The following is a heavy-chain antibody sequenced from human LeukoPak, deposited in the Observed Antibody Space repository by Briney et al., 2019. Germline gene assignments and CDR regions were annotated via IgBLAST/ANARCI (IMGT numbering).Heavy chain of an antibody. CDR1: GFTFSSYW. V-gene: IGHV3-7*01. CDR3: ARGGYSSSWYSGWDYYYYYMDV. J-gene: IGHJ6*03. Sequence: GGSLRLSCAASGFTFSSYWMSWVRQAPGKGLEWVANIKQDGSEKYYVDSVKGRFTISRDSAKNSLYLQMNSLRAEDTAVYYCARGGYSSSWYSGWDYYYYYMDVWGKGTTVTVSS. D-gene: IGHD6-13*01. CDR2: IKQDGSEK.